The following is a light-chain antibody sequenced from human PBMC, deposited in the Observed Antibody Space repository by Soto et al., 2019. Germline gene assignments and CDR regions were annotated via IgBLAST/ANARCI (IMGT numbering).Light chain of an antibody. CDR1: SGNVGGNIY. CDR2: EVS. V-gene: IGLV2-14*01. J-gene: IGLJ3*02. CDR3: SSYTSSSTLV. Sequence: QSVLTQPASVSGSPGRSTTFPSPGPSGNVGGNIYVSWYQQHPGKAPKLMIYEVSNRPSGVSNRFSGSRSGNTASLTISGLQAEDEADYYCSSYTSSSTLVFGGGTKLTVL.